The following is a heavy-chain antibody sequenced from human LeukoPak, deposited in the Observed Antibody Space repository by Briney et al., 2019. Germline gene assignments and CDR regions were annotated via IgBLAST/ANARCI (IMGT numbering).Heavy chain of an antibody. CDR3: AREGYDYYDSSGYWSMGKFDY. CDR2: IIPIFGTA. V-gene: IGHV1-69*13. J-gene: IGHJ4*02. D-gene: IGHD3-22*01. CDR1: GGTFSSYA. Sequence: ASVKVSCKASGGTFSSYAISWVRQAPGQGLEWMGGIIPIFGTANYAQKFQGRVTITADESTSTAYMELSSLRSEDTAVYYCAREGYDYYDSSGYWSMGKFDYWGQGTLVTVSS.